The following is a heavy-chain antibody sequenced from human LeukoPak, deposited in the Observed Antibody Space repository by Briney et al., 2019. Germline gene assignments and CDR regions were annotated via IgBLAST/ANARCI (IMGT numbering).Heavy chain of an antibody. CDR1: GGSISSSSYY. CDR3: ARDRKYYYHMDV. J-gene: IGHJ6*03. Sequence: KPSETLSLTCIVSGGSISSSSYYWGWIRQPPGKGLEWIGSIYYSGRTYCNPSLKSRVTISVDTSKNQFSLRLSSLTAADTALYYCARDRKYYYHMDVWGKGTTVTVSS. D-gene: IGHD1-14*01. CDR2: IYYSGRT. V-gene: IGHV4-39*07.